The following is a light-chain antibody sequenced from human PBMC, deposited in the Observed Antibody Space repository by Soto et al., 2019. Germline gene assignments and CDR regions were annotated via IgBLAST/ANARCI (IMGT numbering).Light chain of an antibody. V-gene: IGKV3-20*01. CDR1: QSVSSSY. CDR3: QQYGSSPRLT. CDR2: GAS. J-gene: IGKJ4*01. Sequence: EIVLTQSAGTLSLSPGERATLSCRASQSVSSSYLAWYQQKPGQAPRLLIYGASSRATGIPDRFSGSGSGTDFTLTISRLEPEDFAVYYCQQYGSSPRLTFGGGTKVDIK.